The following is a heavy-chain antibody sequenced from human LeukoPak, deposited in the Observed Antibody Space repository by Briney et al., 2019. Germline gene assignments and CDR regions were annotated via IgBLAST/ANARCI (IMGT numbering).Heavy chain of an antibody. CDR2: ISWDGGST. Sequence: GSLRLSCAASGFTFDDYTMHWVRQAPGKGLELVSLISWDGGSTYYADSVKGRFTISRDNSKNSLYLQMNSLRGDDTAMYYCARDLETLAARNELIWSNWIDPWGQGTLVTVSS. V-gene: IGHV3-43*01. CDR3: ARDLETLAARNELIWSNWIDP. J-gene: IGHJ5*02. D-gene: IGHD6-6*01. CDR1: GFTFDDYT.